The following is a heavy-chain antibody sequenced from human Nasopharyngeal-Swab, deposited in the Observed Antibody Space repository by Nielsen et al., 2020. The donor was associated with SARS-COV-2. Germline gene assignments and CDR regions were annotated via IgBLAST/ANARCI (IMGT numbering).Heavy chain of an antibody. Sequence: GESLKISCKASGYSFTSYWIGWVRQMPGKGPEWMGIIYPGDSDTKYSPSFQGQVTISADKSISTAYLQWTSLRASDTAVYYCARPTTSSWYFGAFDIWGQGTMVTVSS. CDR1: GYSFTSYW. J-gene: IGHJ3*02. D-gene: IGHD6-13*01. CDR2: IYPGDSDT. CDR3: ARPTTSSWYFGAFDI. V-gene: IGHV5-51*01.